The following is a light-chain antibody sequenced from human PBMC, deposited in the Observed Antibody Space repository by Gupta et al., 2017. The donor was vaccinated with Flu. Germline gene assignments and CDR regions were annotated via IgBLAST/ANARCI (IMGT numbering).Light chain of an antibody. CDR1: SSNIGAGYD. V-gene: IGLV1-40*01. CDR2: GIS. CDR3: QSYDSRLSGSRI. J-gene: IGLJ1*01. Sequence: QSVLTQPPSVSGAPGQRVTISCTGSSSNIGAGYDVHWYQQLPGTAPKLLIYGISNRPSGVPDRFSGSKSGTSASLAITGLQADDEADYYCQSYDSRLSGSRIFGSGTKVTVL.